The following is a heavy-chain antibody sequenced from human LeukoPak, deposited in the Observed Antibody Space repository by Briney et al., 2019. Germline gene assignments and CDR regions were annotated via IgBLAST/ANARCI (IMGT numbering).Heavy chain of an antibody. CDR3: AKDRGSSTD. V-gene: IGHV3-23*01. CDR1: GFSFSRYW. CDR2: ISGSGGST. D-gene: IGHD6-6*01. Sequence: PGGSLRLSCAASGFSFSRYWMSWVRQAPGKGLEWVSAISGSGGSTYYADSVKGRFTISRDNSKNTLYLQMNSLRAEDTAVYHCAKDRGSSTDWGQRTLVTVSS. J-gene: IGHJ4*02.